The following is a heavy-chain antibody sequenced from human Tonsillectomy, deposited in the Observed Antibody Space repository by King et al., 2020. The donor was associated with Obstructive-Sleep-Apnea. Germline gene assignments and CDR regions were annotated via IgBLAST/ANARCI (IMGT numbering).Heavy chain of an antibody. CDR2: ISYDGSNK. CDR3: AGDLGWEHDAFDI. V-gene: IGHV3-30*04. D-gene: IGHD1-26*01. J-gene: IGHJ3*02. CDR1: GFTFSSYA. Sequence: QLVQSGGGVVQPGRSLRLSCAASGFTFSSYAMHWVRQAPGKGLEWVAVISYDGSNKYYADSVKGRFTISRDNSKNTLYLQMNSLRAEDTAVYYCAGDLGWEHDAFDIWGQGTMVTVSS.